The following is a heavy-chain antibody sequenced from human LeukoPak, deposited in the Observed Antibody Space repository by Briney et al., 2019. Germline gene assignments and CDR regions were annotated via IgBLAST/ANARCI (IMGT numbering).Heavy chain of an antibody. CDR2: IIPILGIA. J-gene: IGHJ5*02. V-gene: IGHV1-69*04. D-gene: IGHD6-25*01. CDR3: ARRLRQRRHGLVFDP. Sequence: SVKVSCKASGGTFSSYAISWVRQAPGQGLEWMGRIIPILGIANYAQKFQGRVTITADKSTSTAYMELSSLRSEDTAVYYCARRLRQRRHGLVFDPWGQGTLVTVSS. CDR1: GGTFSSYA.